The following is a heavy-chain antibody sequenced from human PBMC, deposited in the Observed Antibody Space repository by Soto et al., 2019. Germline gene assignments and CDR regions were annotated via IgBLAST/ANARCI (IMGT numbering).Heavy chain of an antibody. J-gene: IGHJ6*02. D-gene: IGHD4-17*01. CDR2: ISYDGSNK. V-gene: IGHV3-30-3*01. CDR1: GFTFSSYA. Sequence: QVQLVESGGGVVQPGRSLRLSCAASGFTFSSYAMHWVRQAPGKGLEWVAVISYDGSNKYYADSVKGRFTISRDNSKNTLCLQMNRLRAEDTAVYYCATKGGGPPVTTSSYYYGMDVWGQGTTVTVSS. CDR3: ATKGGGPPVTTSSYYYGMDV.